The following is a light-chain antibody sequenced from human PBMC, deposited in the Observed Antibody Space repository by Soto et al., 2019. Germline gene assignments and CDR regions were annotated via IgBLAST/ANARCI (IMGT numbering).Light chain of an antibody. J-gene: IGKJ4*01. CDR1: QSVNIY. V-gene: IGKV3D-15*01. Sequence: EIVMTQSPATLSVSPGERATLSCRASQSVNIYLAWYQQKPGQAPRLLIFGASSRATDIPARFSGSGSGTEFNLTISSLQSEDFAVYFCQQYDDWLRLTFGGGTKVDIK. CDR3: QQYDDWLRLT. CDR2: GAS.